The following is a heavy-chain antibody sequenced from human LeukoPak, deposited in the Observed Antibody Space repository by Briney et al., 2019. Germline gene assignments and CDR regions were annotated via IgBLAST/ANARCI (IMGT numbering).Heavy chain of an antibody. CDR1: GGSISSYY. J-gene: IGHJ4*02. CDR3: ARDPRGDGWLQPYFDY. CDR2: IYYSGST. V-gene: IGHV4-59*01. Sequence: SETLSLTCTVSGGSISSYYWSWIRQPPGKGLEWIGYIYYSGSTNYNPSLKSRVTISVDTSKNQFSLKLSSVTAADTAVYYCARDPRGDGWLQPYFDYWGQGTLVTVSS. D-gene: IGHD5-24*01.